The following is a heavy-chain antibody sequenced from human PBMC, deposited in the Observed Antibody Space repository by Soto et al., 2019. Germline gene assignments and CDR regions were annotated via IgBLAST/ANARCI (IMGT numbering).Heavy chain of an antibody. CDR3: VRLGGTYRNWIDP. J-gene: IGHJ5*02. D-gene: IGHD2-15*01. V-gene: IGHV4-39*01. CDR2: VYYSGST. Sequence: QLQLQESGPGLVKPSETLSLTCTVSGGSISSTYYYWGWIRQPPGRGLEWIGSVYYSGSTYYNPSLKSRVTISIDKSKNQFSLKLSSLTAADTALYYCVRLGGTYRNWIDPWGQGTLVTVSS. CDR1: GGSISSTYYY.